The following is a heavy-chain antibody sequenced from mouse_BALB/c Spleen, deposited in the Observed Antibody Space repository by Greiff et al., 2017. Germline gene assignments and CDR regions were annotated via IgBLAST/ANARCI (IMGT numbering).Heavy chain of an antibody. V-gene: IGHV1-14*01. Sequence: EVQLVESGPELVKPGASVKMSCKASGYTFTSYVMHWVKQKPGQGLEWIGYINPYNDGTKYNEKFKGKATLTSDKSSSTAYMELSSLTSEDSAVYYCARCYYGSSYYFDYWGQGTTLTVSS. CDR3: ARCYYGSSYYFDY. J-gene: IGHJ2*01. D-gene: IGHD1-1*01. CDR1: GYTFTSYV. CDR2: INPYNDGT.